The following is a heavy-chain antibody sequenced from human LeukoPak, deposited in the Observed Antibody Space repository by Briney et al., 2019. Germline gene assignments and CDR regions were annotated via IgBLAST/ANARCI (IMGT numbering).Heavy chain of an antibody. Sequence: GASVKVSCKASGGTFSSYAISWVRQAPGQGLEWMGGIIPIFGTANYAQKFQGRVTITADKSTSTTYMELSSLRSEDTAVYYCAREHIDIVGTPWDYWGQGTLVTVSS. D-gene: IGHD2-21*01. CDR1: GGTFSSYA. CDR2: IIPIFGTA. V-gene: IGHV1-69*06. CDR3: AREHIDIVGTPWDY. J-gene: IGHJ4*02.